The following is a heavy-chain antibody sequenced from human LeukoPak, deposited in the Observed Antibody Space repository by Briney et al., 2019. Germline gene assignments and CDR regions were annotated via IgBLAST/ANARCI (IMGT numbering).Heavy chain of an antibody. D-gene: IGHD3-10*01. V-gene: IGHV3-23*01. J-gene: IGHJ4*02. Sequence: GGSLRLSCAASGFTFSNYAMSWVRQAPGKGLEWVSAISGSGGSTYYADSVKGRFTISRDNSKNTLYLQMNSLRAEDTAVYYCAKGRDHGSGSYHVRWLYFDYWGQGTLVTVSS. CDR3: AKGRDHGSGSYHVRWLYFDY. CDR1: GFTFSNYA. CDR2: ISGSGGST.